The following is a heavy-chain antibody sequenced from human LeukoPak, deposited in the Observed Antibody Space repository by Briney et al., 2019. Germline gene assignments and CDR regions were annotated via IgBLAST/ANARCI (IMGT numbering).Heavy chain of an antibody. V-gene: IGHV4-30-2*01. CDR1: GGSISSGGYS. D-gene: IGHD4-17*01. J-gene: IGHJ4*02. CDR2: IYHSGST. CDR3: ARDGGDPNPIFDY. Sequence: PSQTLSLTCAVSGGSISSGGYSWSWIRQPPGKGLEWIGYIYHSGSTYYNPSLKSRVTISVDRSKNQFSLKLRSVTAADTAVYYCARDGGDPNPIFDYWGQGTLVTVSS.